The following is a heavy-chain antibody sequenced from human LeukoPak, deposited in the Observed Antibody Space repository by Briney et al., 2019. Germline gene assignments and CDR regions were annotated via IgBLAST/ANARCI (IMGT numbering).Heavy chain of an antibody. V-gene: IGHV4-34*01. CDR2: IKHSGST. Sequence: SETLSLTCAVYGGSFSGYYWSWLRQPPGKGLEWVGEIKHSGSTNYNPSLKSRVTISVDTSRNQFSLKLTSMTAADTAIYYCAREGGYGDYIHASDVWGQGTMVTVSS. J-gene: IGHJ3*01. D-gene: IGHD4-17*01. CDR1: GGSFSGYY. CDR3: AREGGYGDYIHASDV.